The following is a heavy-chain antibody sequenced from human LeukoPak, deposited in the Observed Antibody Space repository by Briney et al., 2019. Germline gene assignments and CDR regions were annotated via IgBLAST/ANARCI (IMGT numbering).Heavy chain of an antibody. V-gene: IGHV3-23*01. D-gene: IGHD3-22*01. Sequence: GGSLRLPCAASGFTFSSYAMSWVRQAPGKGLEWVSGISGSGTSTYYADSVKGRFTISRDNSKNALYLQMNSLRADETAVYYCAKEVYSDSSGYFDYWGQGTLVTVSS. CDR1: GFTFSSYA. CDR3: AKEVYSDSSGYFDY. J-gene: IGHJ4*02. CDR2: ISGSGTST.